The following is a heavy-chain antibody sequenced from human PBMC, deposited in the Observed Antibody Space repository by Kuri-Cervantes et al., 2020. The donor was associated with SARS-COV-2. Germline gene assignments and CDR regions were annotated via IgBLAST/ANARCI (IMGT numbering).Heavy chain of an antibody. CDR3: ARDGGSSWDFDY. CDR1: GGFISSSNW. D-gene: IGHD6-13*01. CDR2: IYYSGST. V-gene: IGHV4-4*02. J-gene: IGHJ4*02. Sequence: SETLSLTCAVSGGFISSSNWWSWVRQPPGKGLEWIGYIYYSGSTNYNPSLKSRVTISVDTSKNQFSLKLSSVTAADTAVYYCARDGGSSWDFDYWGQGTLVTVSS.